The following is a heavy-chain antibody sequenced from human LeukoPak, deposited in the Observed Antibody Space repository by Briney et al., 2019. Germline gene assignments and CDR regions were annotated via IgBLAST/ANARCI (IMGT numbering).Heavy chain of an antibody. CDR2: IYTSGST. Sequence: SETLSLTCTVSGGSISSDNFYWSWIRQPAGKGLEWIGRIYTSGSTNYNPSLESRVTISVDTSKNQFSLKLSSVTAADTAVYYCARAPVPTYYYDSSRYYRAFDIWGQGTVVTVSS. V-gene: IGHV4-61*02. J-gene: IGHJ3*02. D-gene: IGHD3-22*01. CDR3: ARAPVPTYYYDSSRYYRAFDI. CDR1: GGSISSDNFY.